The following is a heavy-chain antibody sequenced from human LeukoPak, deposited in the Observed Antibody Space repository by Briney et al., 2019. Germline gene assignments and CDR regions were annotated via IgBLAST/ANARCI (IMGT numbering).Heavy chain of an antibody. CDR3: AGGYCSSTSCYGYYYYGMDV. CDR1: GGSVSGGSYY. D-gene: IGHD2-2*01. J-gene: IGHJ6*01. CDR2: IYYSGST. Sequence: PSETLSLTCTVSGGSVSGGSYYWSWIRQPPGKGLEWIGYIYYSGSTNSNPSLKSRVTISVDTSKNQFSLKLSSVTAADTAVYYCAGGYCSSTSCYGYYYYGMDVWGQGTTVTVSS. V-gene: IGHV4-61*01.